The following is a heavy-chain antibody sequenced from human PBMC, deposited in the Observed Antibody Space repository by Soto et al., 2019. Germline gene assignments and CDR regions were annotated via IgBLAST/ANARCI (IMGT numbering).Heavy chain of an antibody. D-gene: IGHD1-1*01. J-gene: IGHJ5*02. CDR3: VRDGTKTLRDWFDP. V-gene: IGHV4-4*07. CDR1: GDSISGFY. Sequence: ETLSLTCPVSGDSISGFYWSWIRKSAGKGLEWIGRIYATGTTDYNPSLKSRVMMSVDTSKKQFSLKLRSVTAADTAVYYCVRDGTKTLRDWFDPWGQG. CDR2: IYATGTT.